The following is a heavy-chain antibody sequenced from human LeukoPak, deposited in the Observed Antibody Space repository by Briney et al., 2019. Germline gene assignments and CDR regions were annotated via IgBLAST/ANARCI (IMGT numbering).Heavy chain of an antibody. J-gene: IGHJ3*02. V-gene: IGHV3-48*02. Sequence: GGSLRLSCAASGFTFDTYDMSWVRQAPGRGLEWVSYISGSSTIIHYADSVKGRFTVSRDDAKNSMYLQMNSLRDEDTAVYYCARDAGSSWYWGALDIWGQGTVVTVSS. D-gene: IGHD6-13*01. CDR2: ISGSSTII. CDR3: ARDAGSSWYWGALDI. CDR1: GFTFDTYD.